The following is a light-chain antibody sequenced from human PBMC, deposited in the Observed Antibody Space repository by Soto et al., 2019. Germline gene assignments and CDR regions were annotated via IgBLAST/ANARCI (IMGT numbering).Light chain of an antibody. Sequence: DIQMTQSPSSLSASVGDRVTITCRASQSISSYLNWYQQKPGKAPKLLIYTASSLQSGVPSGFSGSGSGTDFTLTISSLQPEDFATYYCRHFYTFGHGTKLEIK. CDR3: RHFYT. CDR2: TAS. CDR1: QSISSY. V-gene: IGKV1-39*01. J-gene: IGKJ2*01.